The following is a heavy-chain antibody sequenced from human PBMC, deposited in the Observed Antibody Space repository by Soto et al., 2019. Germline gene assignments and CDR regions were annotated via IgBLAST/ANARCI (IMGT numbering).Heavy chain of an antibody. J-gene: IGHJ6*02. D-gene: IGHD3-3*01. Sequence: ASVKVSCKASGYTFTSYDINWVRQATGQGLEWMGWMNPNSGNTGYAQKFQGRVTMTRNTSISTAYMELSSLRSEDTAVYYCARGLGPAYYDFWSGYQYYYGMDVWGQGTTVTVSS. CDR2: MNPNSGNT. CDR3: ARGLGPAYYDFWSGYQYYYGMDV. V-gene: IGHV1-8*01. CDR1: GYTFTSYD.